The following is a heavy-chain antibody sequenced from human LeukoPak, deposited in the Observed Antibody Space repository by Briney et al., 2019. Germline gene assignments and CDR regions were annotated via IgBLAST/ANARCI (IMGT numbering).Heavy chain of an antibody. J-gene: IGHJ4*02. CDR2: IYQSGST. D-gene: IGHD3-3*01. CDR1: GSSINNKKW. V-gene: IGHV4-4*02. CDR3: AKSGDYCLDY. Sequence: SETLSLTCAVSGSSINNKKWWSWVRQPPGKGLEWIGEIYQSGSTNYNPSLKSRVTISVDKSKDQFSLKLTSVTAADTAVYYCAKSGDYCLDYWGPGTLVTVSS.